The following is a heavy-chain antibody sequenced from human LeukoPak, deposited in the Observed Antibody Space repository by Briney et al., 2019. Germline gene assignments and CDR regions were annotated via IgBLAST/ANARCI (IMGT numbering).Heavy chain of an antibody. V-gene: IGHV1-18*01. CDR2: ISAYNGST. CDR3: ARVWVSRDYGDGSVDY. Sequence: GASVKVSCKASGYTFTSYGISWVRQAPGQGLEWMGWISAYNGSTNYAQKLQGRVTMTTDTSTSTAYMELRSLRSDDTAVYYCARVWVSRDYGDGSVDYWGQGTLVTVSS. J-gene: IGHJ4*02. CDR1: GYTFTSYG. D-gene: IGHD4-17*01.